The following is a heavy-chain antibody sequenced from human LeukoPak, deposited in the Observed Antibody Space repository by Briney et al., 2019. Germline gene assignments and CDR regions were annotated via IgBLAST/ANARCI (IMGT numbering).Heavy chain of an antibody. CDR1: GGFFSGYY. CDR2: IYYSGST. V-gene: IGHV4-39*01. D-gene: IGHD3-3*01. J-gene: IGHJ5*02. CDR3: ARHWSQEDWFAP. Sequence: PSETLSLTCAVYGGFFSGYYWGWIRQPPGKGLEWIWSIYYSGSTYYNPSLKSRVTISVDTSKNQFSLKLSSVTAADTAMYYCARHWSQEDWFAPWGQGTLVTVSS.